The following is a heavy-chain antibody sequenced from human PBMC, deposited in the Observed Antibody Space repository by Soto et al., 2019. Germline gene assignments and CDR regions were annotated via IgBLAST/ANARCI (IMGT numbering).Heavy chain of an antibody. CDR1: GFTFSRSW. CDR2: IKQDGSET. CDR3: AMNATSLDV. J-gene: IGHJ6*02. V-gene: IGHV3-7*01. Sequence: PGGSLRLSCAASGFTFSRSWMTWVRRAPGKGLEWVARIKQDGSETYYVDSVKGRFSTSRDNAKNSLFLQMNSLRVDDTGVYYCAMNATSLDVRGQGTTVTVSS.